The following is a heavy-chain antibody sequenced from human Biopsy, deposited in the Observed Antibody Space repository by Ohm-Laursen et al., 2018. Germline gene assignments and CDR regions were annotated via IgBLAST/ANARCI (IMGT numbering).Heavy chain of an antibody. J-gene: IGHJ3*02. CDR1: GGSISGSS. CDR3: AKHGSGWTGDDALHI. Sequence: SETLSLTCTVSGGSISGSSWSWIRQAPGRGLEWVGYISYSGSTSNNPSLKSRITISVYTSKNQISLKLTSVTAADTAVYYCAKHGSGWTGDDALHIWGQGTMVTVSS. CDR2: ISYSGST. V-gene: IGHV4-59*08. D-gene: IGHD6-19*01.